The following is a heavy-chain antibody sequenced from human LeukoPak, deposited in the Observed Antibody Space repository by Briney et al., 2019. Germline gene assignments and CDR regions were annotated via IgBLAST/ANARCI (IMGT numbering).Heavy chain of an antibody. CDR2: ISHDGSFE. Sequence: GGSLRLSCAASGFTFSSYGMHWVRQAPGKGLEWVGTISHDGSFEFYADSVKGRFTISRDSSKSTLYLQMNSLRAEDTAVYYCARPRGSGSYYFDYWGQGTLVTVSS. CDR3: ARPRGSGSYYFDY. V-gene: IGHV3-30*03. J-gene: IGHJ4*02. CDR1: GFTFSSYG. D-gene: IGHD3-10*01.